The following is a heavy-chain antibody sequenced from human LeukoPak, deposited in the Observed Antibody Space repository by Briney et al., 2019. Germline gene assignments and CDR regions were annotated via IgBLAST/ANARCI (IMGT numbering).Heavy chain of an antibody. V-gene: IGHV3-9*01. Sequence: GGSLRLSCAASGFTFDDYAMYWVRQVPGKGLEWVSGITWNSGSRGYADSVKGRFTISRDNAKNSLYLQMNSLSPEDTALYYCAKEAGRDDFWDYFDCWGQGTLVTVSS. CDR2: ITWNSGSR. CDR1: GFTFDDYA. D-gene: IGHD5-24*01. J-gene: IGHJ4*02. CDR3: AKEAGRDDFWDYFDC.